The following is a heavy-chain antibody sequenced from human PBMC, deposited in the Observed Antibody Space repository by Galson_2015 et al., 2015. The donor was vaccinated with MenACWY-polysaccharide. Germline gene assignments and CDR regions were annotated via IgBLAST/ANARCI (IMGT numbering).Heavy chain of an antibody. D-gene: IGHD2-8*02. Sequence: SLRLSCAGSGFIFSNAWMNWVRQAPGKGLEWVGRIKSKPNGGTIEYAAPVKGRFTISRDDSKNTVYVQMNSLKTEDTAVYYCSTGDGHTTGFDYWGQGTTVTVSS. CDR3: STGDGHTTGFDY. V-gene: IGHV3-15*01. J-gene: IGHJ4*03. CDR1: GFIFSNAW. CDR2: IKSKPNGGTI.